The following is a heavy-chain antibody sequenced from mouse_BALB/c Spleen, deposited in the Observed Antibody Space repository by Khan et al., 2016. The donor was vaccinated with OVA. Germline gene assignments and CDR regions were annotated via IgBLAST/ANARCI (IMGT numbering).Heavy chain of an antibody. V-gene: IGHV1S81*02. CDR3: TRSGYGSFAY. CDR1: GYTFSSYY. D-gene: IGHD2-2*01. Sequence: VQLQESGAELVKPGASVKLSCKASGYTFSSYYMYWVKHRPGQGLEWIGEINPNNGGTNFNQNFKSKATLTVDKSSSTAFMQLSSLTSEDSAVYYCTRSGYGSFAYWGQGTLVTVSA. J-gene: IGHJ3*01. CDR2: INPNNGGT.